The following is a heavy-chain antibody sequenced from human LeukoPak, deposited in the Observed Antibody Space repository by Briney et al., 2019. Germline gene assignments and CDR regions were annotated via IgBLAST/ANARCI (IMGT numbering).Heavy chain of an antibody. CDR1: GGSISSSSYY. D-gene: IGHD6-19*01. V-gene: IGHV4-39*01. CDR3: ARPRIAVAGTHWFDP. J-gene: IGHJ5*02. Sequence: SETLSLTCTVSGGSISSSSYYWVWIRQPPGKGLEWIGSIYYSGSTYYNPSLKSRVTISVDTSKNQFSLKLSSVTAADTAVYYCARPRIAVAGTHWFDPWGQGTLVTVSS. CDR2: IYYSGST.